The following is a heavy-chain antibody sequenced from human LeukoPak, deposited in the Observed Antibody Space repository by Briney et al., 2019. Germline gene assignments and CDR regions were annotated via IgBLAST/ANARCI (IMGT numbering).Heavy chain of an antibody. CDR3: ARRVGVAGADY. Sequence: GGSLRLSCAASGFNFSNCSMNWVRQAPGKGLEWVSSISSRSTYMYYADSVRGRFTISRDNAENSLYLQMNSLRVEDTAVYYCARRVGVAGADYWGQGTLVTVSS. CDR1: GFNFSNCS. J-gene: IGHJ4*02. D-gene: IGHD6-19*01. V-gene: IGHV3-21*01. CDR2: ISSRSTYM.